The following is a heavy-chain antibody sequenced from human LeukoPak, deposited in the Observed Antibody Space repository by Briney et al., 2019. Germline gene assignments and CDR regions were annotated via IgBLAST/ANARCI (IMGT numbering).Heavy chain of an antibody. CDR2: ISHSGDST. Sequence: PGGSLRLSCAASGFTFSNYAMSWVRLAPGKGLEWVSAISHSGDSTYYAGSVKGRFTISRDNSKNTLNPQMNSLRAEDTAVYYCAKMRTPTAHSGDAFDIWGQGTMVTVSS. J-gene: IGHJ3*02. V-gene: IGHV3-23*01. D-gene: IGHD4-17*01. CDR1: GFTFSNYA. CDR3: AKMRTPTAHSGDAFDI.